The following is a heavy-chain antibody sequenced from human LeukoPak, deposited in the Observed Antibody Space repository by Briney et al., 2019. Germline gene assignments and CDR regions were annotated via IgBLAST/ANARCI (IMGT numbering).Heavy chain of an antibody. Sequence: GASVKVSCKASGYTFTSYYMHWAWQAPGQGLEWMGIINPSGGSTSYAQKFQGRVTMTRDMSTSTVYMELSSLRSEDTAVYYCARERGLDSSGYSPGFDYWGQGTLVTVSS. CDR3: ARERGLDSSGYSPGFDY. V-gene: IGHV1-46*01. D-gene: IGHD3-22*01. J-gene: IGHJ4*02. CDR1: GYTFTSYY. CDR2: INPSGGST.